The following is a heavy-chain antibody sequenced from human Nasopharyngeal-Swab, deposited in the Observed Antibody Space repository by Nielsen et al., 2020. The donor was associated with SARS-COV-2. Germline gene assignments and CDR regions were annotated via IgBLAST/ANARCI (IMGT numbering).Heavy chain of an antibody. J-gene: IGHJ6*03. Sequence: GGSLRLSCSASGFSFSQYGMHWVRQAPGKGLEWVALISYDGNIKDYADSVKGRFALSRDNAKSTLFLQMNSLRSEDTAVYFCAKVGVDSGTYYSNYYYMDVWGKGTTVTVSS. CDR3: AKVGVDSGTYYSNYYYMDV. V-gene: IGHV3-30*18. D-gene: IGHD1-26*01. CDR1: GFSFSQYG. CDR2: ISYDGNIK.